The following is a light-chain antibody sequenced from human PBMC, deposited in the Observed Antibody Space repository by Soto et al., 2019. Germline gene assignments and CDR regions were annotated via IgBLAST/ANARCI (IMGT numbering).Light chain of an antibody. CDR1: QSISTY. CDR3: QHGYSTPHP. Sequence: DLQMTQSPSSLSASVGDRVTITCRASQSISTYLHWYQQKPGKAPNLLIYAASTLQSRVPSRFSGSESGTDFTLTISSLQPEDFATYFSQHGYSTPHPFGGATKWDIK. CDR2: AAS. J-gene: IGKJ4*01. V-gene: IGKV1-39*01.